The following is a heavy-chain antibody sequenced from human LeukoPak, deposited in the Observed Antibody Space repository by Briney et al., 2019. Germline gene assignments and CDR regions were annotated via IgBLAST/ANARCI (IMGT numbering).Heavy chain of an antibody. Sequence: NPSETLSLTCTVSNYSVSSNLHWSWIRQSPGRGLEWIGSVYQSGNGYYSPSLKGRVLISFDPSKKELSLNINSVTATATALYYCASLCFGDSYFDFWGQGTQVTVSS. J-gene: IGHJ4*02. D-gene: IGHD3-10*01. V-gene: IGHV4-38-2*02. CDR3: ASLCFGDSYFDF. CDR1: NYSVSSNLH. CDR2: VYQSGNG.